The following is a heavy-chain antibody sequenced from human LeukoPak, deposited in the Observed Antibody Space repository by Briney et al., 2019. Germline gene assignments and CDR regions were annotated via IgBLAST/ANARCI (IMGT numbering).Heavy chain of an antibody. CDR3: AKDLGDSSGYYYLLGDY. V-gene: IGHV3-23*01. Sequence: HPGGSLRLSCAASGFTFSSYAMSWVRQAPGKGLEWVSAISGSGGSTYYADSVKGRFTISRDNSKNTLYLQMNSLRAEDTAVYYCAKDLGDSSGYYYLLGDYWGQGTLVTVSS. CDR1: GFTFSSYA. J-gene: IGHJ4*02. D-gene: IGHD3-22*01. CDR2: ISGSGGST.